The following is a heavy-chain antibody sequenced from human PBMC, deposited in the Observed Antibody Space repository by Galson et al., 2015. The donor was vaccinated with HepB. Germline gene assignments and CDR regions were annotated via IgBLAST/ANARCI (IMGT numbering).Heavy chain of an antibody. CDR1: GFSFSRYS. CDR3: ARDFVSYSGVFDY. CDR2: IRSSTSTV. D-gene: IGHD5-12*01. V-gene: IGHV3-48*04. Sequence: SLRLSCAASGFSFSRYSMNWVRQAPGKGLEWVAYIRSSTSTVFYADSVQGRFSISRDSAKNSLYLQMNSLRAEDTAVYYCARDFVSYSGVFDYWGQGILVTVSS. J-gene: IGHJ4*02.